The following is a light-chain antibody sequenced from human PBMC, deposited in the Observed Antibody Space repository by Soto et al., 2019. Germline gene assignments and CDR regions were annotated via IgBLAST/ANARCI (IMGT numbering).Light chain of an antibody. CDR2: NVS. Sequence: QSVLTQPLSVSGSPGQSVTISCTGTTTNVATYNYVSWYQHHPGKAPKLIIYNVSERPSGVSDRFSGSKSGNAASLTISGLQADDEADYYCSSYAGSSNVFGTGTKVTVL. V-gene: IGLV2-11*01. CDR1: TTNVATYNY. CDR3: SSYAGSSNV. J-gene: IGLJ1*01.